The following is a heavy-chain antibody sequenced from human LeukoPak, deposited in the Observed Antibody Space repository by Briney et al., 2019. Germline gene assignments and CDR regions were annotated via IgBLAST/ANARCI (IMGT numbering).Heavy chain of an antibody. V-gene: IGHV4-4*07. CDR2: IYTSGST. CDR1: GGSISSYY. Sequence: SETLSLTCTVSGGSISSYYWSWIRQPAGKGLEWIGRIYTSGSTNCNPSLKSRVTISVDTSKNQFSLKLSSVTAADTAVYYCARSKDILTGYCFDYWGQGTLVTVSS. D-gene: IGHD3-9*01. CDR3: ARSKDILTGYCFDY. J-gene: IGHJ4*02.